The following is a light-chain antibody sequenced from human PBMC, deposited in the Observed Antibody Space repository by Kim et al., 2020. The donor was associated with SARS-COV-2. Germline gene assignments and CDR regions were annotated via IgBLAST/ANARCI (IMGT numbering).Light chain of an antibody. Sequence: QSALTQPASLSGSPGQSITISCTGTSNDVGSYNYVSWYQQHPGKAPKLMIYDVSNRPSGVSNRFSGSKSGYTASLTISGLQAEDEADYYCSSYTTSSTRVFGGGTKVTVL. CDR1: SNDVGSYNY. J-gene: IGLJ2*01. V-gene: IGLV2-14*03. CDR3: SSYTTSSTRV. CDR2: DVS.